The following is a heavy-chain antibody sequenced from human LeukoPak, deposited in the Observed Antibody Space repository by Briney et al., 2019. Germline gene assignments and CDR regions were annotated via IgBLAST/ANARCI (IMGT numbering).Heavy chain of an antibody. J-gene: IGHJ3*02. CDR3: AARTSAGTWAFDI. CDR2: ISYDGSSK. CDR1: GFTFSSYG. D-gene: IGHD6-13*01. V-gene: IGHV3-30*03. Sequence: GGSLRLSCAASGFTFSSYGMHWVRQAPGKGLEWVAVISYDGSSKYYADSVKGRFTISRDNSKNTLYLQMNSLRAEDTAVYYCAARTSAGTWAFDIWGQGTMVTVSS.